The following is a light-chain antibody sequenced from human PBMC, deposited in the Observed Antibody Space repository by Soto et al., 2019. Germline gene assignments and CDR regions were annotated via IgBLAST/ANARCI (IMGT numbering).Light chain of an antibody. Sequence: EIVLTQSPATLSLSPGERATLSCRASQSVSSYLAWYQQQPGQAPRLLIYDASNRATGIPARFSGSGSATDFTLTISSREPEDFSVYYCQQRSNWPPWTFGQGTKVEIK. CDR3: QQRSNWPPWT. CDR1: QSVSSY. V-gene: IGKV3-11*01. CDR2: DAS. J-gene: IGKJ1*01.